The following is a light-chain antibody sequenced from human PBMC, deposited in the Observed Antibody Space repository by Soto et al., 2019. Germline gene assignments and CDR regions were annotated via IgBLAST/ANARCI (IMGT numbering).Light chain of an antibody. Sequence: QSALTQPASVSGSPGQSITISCTGTSSDNALYNYVSWYQQHPGKAPKLLIYRGSNRPSGVSNRFSGSESGNTASLTISGLQAEDETYYYCSSYTRTGSLYVFGTGTKVTVL. CDR1: SSDNALYNY. J-gene: IGLJ1*01. V-gene: IGLV2-14*01. CDR3: SSYTRTGSLYV. CDR2: RGS.